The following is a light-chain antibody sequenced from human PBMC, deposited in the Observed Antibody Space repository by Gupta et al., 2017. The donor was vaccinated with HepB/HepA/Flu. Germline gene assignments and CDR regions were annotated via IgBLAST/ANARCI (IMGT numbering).Light chain of an antibody. CDR3: QHRHSSPWT. Sequence: DIQMTQPPSSLSASVGEKVTITCRASQNISSVLNWYQQKPGKPPKHLIFDTTTVQSGVPSRFSGSGYGTDFTLTISGRQPEDFATYYCQHRHSSPWTFGQGTKVEIK. CDR2: DTT. CDR1: QNISSV. J-gene: IGKJ1*01. V-gene: IGKV1-39*01.